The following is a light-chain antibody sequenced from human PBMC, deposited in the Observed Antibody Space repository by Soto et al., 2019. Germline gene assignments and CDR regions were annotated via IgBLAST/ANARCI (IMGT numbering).Light chain of an antibody. Sequence: VLTQSPGTLSLSPGDRSSLSCMASQNLSRYFLAWYQHKPGQAPRLLIYGASSRATGITDRFSGSGSGTDFTLTISRLEPEDFAVYYCQQYGSSPRTVGQGTQVEIK. CDR1: QNLSRYF. J-gene: IGKJ1*01. CDR3: QQYGSSPRT. V-gene: IGKV3-20*01. CDR2: GAS.